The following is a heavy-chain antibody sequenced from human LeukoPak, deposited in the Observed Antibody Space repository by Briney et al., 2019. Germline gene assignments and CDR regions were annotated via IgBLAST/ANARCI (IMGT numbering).Heavy chain of an antibody. CDR2: IYYSGST. Sequence: SETLSLTCTVSGGSISSYYWSWIRQPPGKGLEWIGYIYYSGSTNYNPSLKSRVTISVDTSKNQFSLKLSSVTAADTAVYYCAREPRSGAVAGYFDYWGQGTLVTVSS. V-gene: IGHV4-59*01. CDR3: AREPRSGAVAGYFDY. D-gene: IGHD6-19*01. CDR1: GGSISSYY. J-gene: IGHJ4*02.